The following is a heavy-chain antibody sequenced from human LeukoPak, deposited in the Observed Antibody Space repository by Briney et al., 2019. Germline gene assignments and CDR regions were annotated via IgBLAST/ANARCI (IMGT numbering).Heavy chain of an antibody. CDR3: ARGPNKSDGGISGSAWFDP. V-gene: IGHV1-8*01. CDR1: GYTFTTYD. D-gene: IGHD4-23*01. CDR2: MNPNSGNT. J-gene: IGHJ5*02. Sequence: GASVKVSCKASGYTFTTYDINWVRQATGQGLEWMGWMNPNSGNTGYAQKFQGRVTMTRNTSISTAYMELSSLRSEDTAVYYCARGPNKSDGGISGSAWFDPWGQGTLVTVSS.